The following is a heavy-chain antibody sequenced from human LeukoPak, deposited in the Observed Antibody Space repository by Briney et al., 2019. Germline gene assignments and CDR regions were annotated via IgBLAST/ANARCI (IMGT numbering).Heavy chain of an antibody. CDR3: ARMIYGGNGYWFDP. V-gene: IGHV4-31*03. Sequence: SETLSLTCTVSGGSISSGGYYWSWIRQHPGKGLEWIGYIYYSGSTYYNPSLKSRVTISVDTSKNQFSLKLSSVTVADTAVYYCARMIYGGNGYWFDPWGQGTLVTVSS. CDR2: IYYSGST. J-gene: IGHJ5*02. D-gene: IGHD4-17*01. CDR1: GGSISSGGYY.